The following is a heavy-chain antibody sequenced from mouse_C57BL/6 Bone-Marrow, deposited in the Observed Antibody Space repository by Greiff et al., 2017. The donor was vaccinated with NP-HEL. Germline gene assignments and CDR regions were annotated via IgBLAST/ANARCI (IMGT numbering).Heavy chain of an antibody. D-gene: IGHD1-1*01. CDR3: ARGYYGSYWYFDV. Sequence: LKESGPELVKPGASVKISCKASGYSFTGYYMNWVKQSPEKSLEWIGEINPSTGGTTYNQKFKAKATLTVDKSSSTAYMQLKSLTSEDSAVYYCARGYYGSYWYFDVWGTGTTVTVSS. J-gene: IGHJ1*03. CDR2: INPSTGGT. CDR1: GYSFTGYY. V-gene: IGHV1-42*01.